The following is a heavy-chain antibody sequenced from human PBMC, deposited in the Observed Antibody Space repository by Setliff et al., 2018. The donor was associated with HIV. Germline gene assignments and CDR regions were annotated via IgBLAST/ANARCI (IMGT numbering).Heavy chain of an antibody. Sequence: PGGSLRLSCAASGFTFSSYWMHWVRQAPGKGLVWVSRIKTGGSSTTYADSLKGRFTISRDNAKNTLYLQVNSLRAEDTAVYYWARGPSLTTVTTRGEYNGDCGKGTSVTVSS. D-gene: IGHD4-17*01. CDR2: IKTGGSST. CDR1: GFTFSSYW. V-gene: IGHV3-74*01. CDR3: ARGPSLTTVTTRGEYNGD. J-gene: IGHJ6*04.